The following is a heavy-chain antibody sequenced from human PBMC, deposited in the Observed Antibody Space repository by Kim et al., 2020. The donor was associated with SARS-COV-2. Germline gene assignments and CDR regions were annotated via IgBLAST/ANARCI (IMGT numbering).Heavy chain of an antibody. CDR3: ARGSAMVRGLDY. Sequence: SETLSLTCAVYGGSFSGYYWSWIRQPPGKGLEWIGEINHSGSTNYNPSLKSRVTISVDTSKNQFSLKLSSVTAADTAVYYCARGSAMVRGLDYWGQGTLVTVS. CDR1: GGSFSGYY. D-gene: IGHD3-10*01. CDR2: INHSGST. V-gene: IGHV4-34*01. J-gene: IGHJ4*02.